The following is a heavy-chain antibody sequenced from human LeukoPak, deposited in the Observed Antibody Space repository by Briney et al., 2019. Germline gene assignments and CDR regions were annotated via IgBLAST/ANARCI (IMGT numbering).Heavy chain of an antibody. J-gene: IGHJ4*02. CDR1: GGSLSSSTYY. CDR2: INYSGST. D-gene: IGHD6-19*01. Sequence: SETLSLTCSVSGGSLSSSTYYWGWVRQSPGKGLEWIGSINYSGSTYYNPSLKSRVTMSVDMYNNQFSLKLTSVTAADTAVYYCASGIDARSDSSDWGQGTLVTVSS. V-gene: IGHV4-39*01. CDR3: ASGIDARSDSSD.